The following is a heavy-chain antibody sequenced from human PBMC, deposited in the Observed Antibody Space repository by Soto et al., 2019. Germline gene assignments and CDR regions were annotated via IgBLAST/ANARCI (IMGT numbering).Heavy chain of an antibody. V-gene: IGHV3-11*06. CDR1: GFTFSDYY. CDR2: IVSGSTYT. J-gene: IGHJ6*02. D-gene: IGHD2-21*01. CDR3: ARVDGESRVDV. Sequence: VQLVESGGGLVKPGGSLRLSCAASGFTFSDYYMAWVRQTPGKGLEWIAYIVSGSTYTNYADSVKGRFTISRDNDRESLFLEMNSLRADDTALYYCARVDGESRVDVWGQGTTVYVS.